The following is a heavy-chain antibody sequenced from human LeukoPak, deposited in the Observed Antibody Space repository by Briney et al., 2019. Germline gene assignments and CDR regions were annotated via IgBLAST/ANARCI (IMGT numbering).Heavy chain of an antibody. CDR1: GYTFTSYG. V-gene: IGHV1-18*01. Sequence: GASVKVSCKASGYTFTSYGIGWVRQARGQGLEWMGWISAYNGNTNYAQKLQGRVTMTTDTSTSTAYMELRSLRSDDTAVYYCARGLSSRQGYCSGGSCYSDYWGQGTLVTVSS. CDR2: ISAYNGNT. J-gene: IGHJ4*02. D-gene: IGHD2-15*01. CDR3: ARGLSSRQGYCSGGSCYSDY.